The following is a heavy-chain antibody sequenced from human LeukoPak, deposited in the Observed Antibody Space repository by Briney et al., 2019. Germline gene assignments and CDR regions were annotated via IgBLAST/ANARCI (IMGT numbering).Heavy chain of an antibody. CDR1: GGSIRSYY. Sequence: PSETLSLTCTVSGGSIRSYYWSWVRQPPGKGLECIGYTYYSGSNDYNPSLKSRVTISVDTSKNQFSLKLSSVTATDTAVYYCARFSAHQLRSGYYYYMDVWGKGTTVTVSS. V-gene: IGHV4-59*01. J-gene: IGHJ6*03. D-gene: IGHD2-2*01. CDR3: ARFSAHQLRSGYYYYMDV. CDR2: TYYSGSN.